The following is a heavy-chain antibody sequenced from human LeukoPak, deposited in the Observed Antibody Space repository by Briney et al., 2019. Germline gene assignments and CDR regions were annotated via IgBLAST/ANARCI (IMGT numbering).Heavy chain of an antibody. Sequence: SETLSLTCAVYGGSFSGYYWSWIRQPPGKGLEWSGEINQSGSTNYNPSLKSRVTISVDTSKNQLSLKLSSVTDADTAVYYCARLNSGSYLNLDYWGQGTLVTVSS. D-gene: IGHD1-26*01. J-gene: IGHJ4*02. CDR2: INQSGST. CDR3: ARLNSGSYLNLDY. V-gene: IGHV4-34*01. CDR1: GGSFSGYY.